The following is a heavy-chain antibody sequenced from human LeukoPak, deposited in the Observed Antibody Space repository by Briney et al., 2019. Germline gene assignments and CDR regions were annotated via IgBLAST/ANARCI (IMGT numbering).Heavy chain of an antibody. CDR2: ISSASNYT. D-gene: IGHD3-16*01. J-gene: IGHJ4*02. V-gene: IGHV3-21*01. Sequence: GGSLRLSCAASGFTFSDYHMNWVRQAPGKGLEWVAYISSASNYTYYADSVKGRLTVSRDNAKNSLYLQMDSLRAEDTAVYYCTRDVTSYGHFDSWGQGTLVTVAS. CDR3: TRDVTSYGHFDS. CDR1: GFTFSDYH.